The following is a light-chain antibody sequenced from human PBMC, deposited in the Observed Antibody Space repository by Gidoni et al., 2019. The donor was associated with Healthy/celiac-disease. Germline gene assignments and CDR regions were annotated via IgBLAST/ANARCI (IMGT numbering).Light chain of an antibody. J-gene: IGKJ2*01. CDR2: AAS. V-gene: IGKV1-39*01. Sequence: DIQMTQSPSSLSASVGDRVTITCRASQSLSSYLNWYQQKPGKAPKLLIYAASSLQSGVPSRFTSSGSGTDFTLTISSLQPEDFATYYCQQSYSTPLYTFGQGTKLEIK. CDR3: QQSYSTPLYT. CDR1: QSLSSY.